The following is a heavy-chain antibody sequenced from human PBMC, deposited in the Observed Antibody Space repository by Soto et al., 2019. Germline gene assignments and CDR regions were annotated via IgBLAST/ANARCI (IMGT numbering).Heavy chain of an antibody. D-gene: IGHD3-3*01. CDR3: ARGRRATYYDFWSGPGYAFDI. Sequence: SQTLSLTCAISGDSVSSNSAAWSWIRQSPSRGLEWLGRTYYRSKWYNDYAVSVKSRITIEPDTSKNQFSLQMNSVTPEDTAVYYCARGRRATYYDFWSGPGYAFDIWGQGTMVTVS. CDR2: TYYRSKWYN. J-gene: IGHJ3*02. CDR1: GDSVSSNSAA. V-gene: IGHV6-1*01.